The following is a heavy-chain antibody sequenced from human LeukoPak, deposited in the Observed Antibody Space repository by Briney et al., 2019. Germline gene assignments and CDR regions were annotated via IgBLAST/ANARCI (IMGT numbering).Heavy chain of an antibody. CDR1: GFTCSSYA. J-gene: IGHJ4*02. V-gene: IGHV3-23*01. CDR2: ISGSGGST. D-gene: IGHD3-22*01. Sequence: GGSLRRSCAASGFTCSSYAMSWVRQAPGKGLEWVSAISGSGGSTYYADSVKGRFTISRDNSKNTLYLQMNSLRAEDTAVYYCAKDRYYDSSGYYYGEVFDYWGQGTLVTVSS. CDR3: AKDRYYDSSGYYYGEVFDY.